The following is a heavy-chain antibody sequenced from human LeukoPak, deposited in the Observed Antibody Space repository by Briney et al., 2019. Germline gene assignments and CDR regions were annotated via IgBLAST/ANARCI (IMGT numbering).Heavy chain of an antibody. Sequence: ASVKVSCKPSGYTFTSYDINWVRQAAGQGLEWVGWMNPNSRNTGYAQKFQGRVTMTMNTAISTAYMELSSLRSDGTAVYYCARVYSDSSGYYVQGFDYWGQGTLVTVSS. CDR1: GYTFTSYD. D-gene: IGHD3-22*01. CDR2: MNPNSRNT. J-gene: IGHJ4*02. V-gene: IGHV1-8*01. CDR3: ARVYSDSSGYYVQGFDY.